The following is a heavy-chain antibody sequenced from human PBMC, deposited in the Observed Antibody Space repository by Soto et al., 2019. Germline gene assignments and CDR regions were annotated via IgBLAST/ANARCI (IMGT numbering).Heavy chain of an antibody. CDR3: ARAWRITMIVGWFDP. CDR2: INHSGST. CDR1: GGSFSGYY. J-gene: IGHJ5*02. D-gene: IGHD3-22*01. Sequence: TSETLSLTCAVYGGSFSGYYWSWIRQPPGKGLEWIGEINHSGSTNYNPSLKSRVTISVDTSKNQFSLKLSSVTAAGTAVYYCARAWRITMIVGWFDPWGQGTLVTVSS. V-gene: IGHV4-34*01.